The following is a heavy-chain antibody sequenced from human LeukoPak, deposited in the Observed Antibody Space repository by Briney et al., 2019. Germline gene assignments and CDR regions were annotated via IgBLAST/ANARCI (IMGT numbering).Heavy chain of an antibody. CDR2: ANWNGGST. Sequence: GGSLRLSCTASGFTFADFGMTWVRQAPGKGLEWVSSANWNGGSTAYADSVEGRFTISRDNAKKSLYLQMNSLRAEDTALYYCARSEGSWGNYYFDYWGQGTLVTVSS. J-gene: IGHJ4*02. D-gene: IGHD3-16*01. CDR3: ARSEGSWGNYYFDY. CDR1: GFTFADFG. V-gene: IGHV3-20*04.